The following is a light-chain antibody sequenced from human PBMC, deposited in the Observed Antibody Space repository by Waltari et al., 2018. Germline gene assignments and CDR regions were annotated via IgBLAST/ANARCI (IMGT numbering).Light chain of an antibody. CDR1: SNAFGCYCS. CDR3: SSHTSTVPHV. CDR2: EVS. V-gene: IGLV2-14*01. Sequence: QSALTQPASVSGSPGQSVSISCTGTSNAFGCYCSVSWYQQFPGKAPKLMIYEVSYRPSGVSSRFSGSKSGNTASLTISGLQAEDEAVYYCSSHTSTVPHVFGTGTKVTVV. J-gene: IGLJ1*01.